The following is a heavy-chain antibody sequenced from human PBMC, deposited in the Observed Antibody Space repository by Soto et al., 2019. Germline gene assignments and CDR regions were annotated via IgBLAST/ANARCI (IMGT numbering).Heavy chain of an antibody. CDR1: GGTFSSYT. CDR2: IIPILGIA. Sequence: QVQLVQSGAEVKKPGSSVKVSCKASGGTFSSYTISWVRQAPGQGLEWMGRIIPILGIANYAQKFQGRVTIXADXSXNTAYMELSSLRSEDTAVYYCARDSTGTTKSNWFDPWGQGTLVTVSS. V-gene: IGHV1-69*08. CDR3: ARDSTGTTKSNWFDP. J-gene: IGHJ5*02. D-gene: IGHD1-1*01.